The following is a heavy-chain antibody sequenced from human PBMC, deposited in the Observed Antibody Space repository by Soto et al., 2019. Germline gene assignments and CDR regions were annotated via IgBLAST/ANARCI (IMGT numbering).Heavy chain of an antibody. Sequence: SETLSLTCTVSGTSMSGHFWSWMRQPPGKGLEWIGYGYYSGSTLYNPSLKSRVTISLDTSKNHFSLRLNSVPSADTAVYYCARGVYLSLVRTGWFDPWGQGTLVTVSS. V-gene: IGHV4-59*11. J-gene: IGHJ5*02. CDR1: GTSMSGHF. CDR3: ARGVYLSLVRTGWFDP. D-gene: IGHD3-10*01. CDR2: GYYSGST.